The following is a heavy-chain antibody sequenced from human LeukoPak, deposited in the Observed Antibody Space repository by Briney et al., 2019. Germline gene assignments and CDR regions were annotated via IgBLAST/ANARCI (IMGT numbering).Heavy chain of an antibody. CDR3: ARVGAAAGPYYFDY. Sequence: APVKVSCTASGYTFTSYAMHWVRQAPGQRLEWMGWINAGNGNTKYSQKFQGRVTITRGTSASTAYMELSSLRSEDTAVYYCARVGAAAGPYYFDYWGQGTLVTVSS. CDR2: INAGNGNT. V-gene: IGHV1-3*01. J-gene: IGHJ4*02. D-gene: IGHD6-13*01. CDR1: GYTFTSYA.